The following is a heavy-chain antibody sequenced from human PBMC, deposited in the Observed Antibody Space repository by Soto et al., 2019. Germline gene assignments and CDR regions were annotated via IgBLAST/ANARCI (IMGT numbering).Heavy chain of an antibody. V-gene: IGHV4-61*08. J-gene: IGHJ6*02. CDR1: GGSISSGGYY. D-gene: IGHD3-3*01. CDR3: ARGPLYYDFWSGYPYYYYYYGMDV. Sequence: PSETLSLTCTVSGGSISSGGYYWSWIRQHPGKGLEWIGYIYYSGSTNYNPSLKSRVTISVDTSKNQFSLKLSSVTAADTAVYYCARGPLYYDFWSGYPYYYYYYGMDVWGQGTTVTVSS. CDR2: IYYSGST.